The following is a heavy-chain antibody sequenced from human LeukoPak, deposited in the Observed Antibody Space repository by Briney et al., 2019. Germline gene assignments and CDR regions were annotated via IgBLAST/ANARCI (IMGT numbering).Heavy chain of an antibody. V-gene: IGHV3-21*01. D-gene: IGHD4-17*01. CDR3: AGGGPATVIGSWFDP. CDR2: INSSSSYI. Sequence: GGSLILSCASSGFTFSSYSMNWVRQAPGKGLEWVSSINSSSSYIYYPDPVKGRFPISRHNAKNSLHLQMNSHRAEDRPVYYCAGGGPATVIGSWFDPWGQGTLVTVSS. CDR1: GFTFSSYS. J-gene: IGHJ5*02.